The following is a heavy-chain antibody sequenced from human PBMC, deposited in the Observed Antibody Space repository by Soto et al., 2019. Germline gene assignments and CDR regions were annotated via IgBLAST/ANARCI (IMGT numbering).Heavy chain of an antibody. CDR3: VRGSSDWNGIAY. J-gene: IGHJ4*02. CDR2: INIDGSGT. V-gene: IGHV3-74*01. Sequence: EVQLVESGGGLVQPGGSLRLSCAASGSTFSSHWMHWVRQAPGKGLVWVSRINIDGSGTDYTDSVKGRFTISRDNAKNRLYVQMNNLRVDDTAVYHWVRGSSDWNGIAYWGQGTLVTVSS. CDR1: GSTFSSHW. D-gene: IGHD1-1*01.